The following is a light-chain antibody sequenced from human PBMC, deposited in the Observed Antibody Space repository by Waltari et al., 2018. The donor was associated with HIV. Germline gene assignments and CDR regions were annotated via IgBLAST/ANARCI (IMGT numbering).Light chain of an antibody. J-gene: IGKJ2*01. CDR2: GAS. V-gene: IGKV3-15*01. CDR3: QQYNNWPVQYT. Sequence: EIVMTQSPATLSVSPGERATLSCRNSQSVSSNLAWYQQKPGQAPRLLIYGASTRATDIPARFSGSGSGTECTLTISSLQSEDFAVYYCQQYNNWPVQYTFGQGTKLEIK. CDR1: QSVSSN.